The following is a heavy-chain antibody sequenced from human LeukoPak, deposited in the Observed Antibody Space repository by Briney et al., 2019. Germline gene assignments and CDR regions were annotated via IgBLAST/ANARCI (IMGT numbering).Heavy chain of an antibody. CDR3: AKEGLLGGYFFDL. D-gene: IGHD1-26*01. CDR2: VGGRGGDRT. Sequence: QTGGSLRLSCAASGFPFSRYSMAWVRQAPGRGLDWVSTVGGRGGDRTFYADSVKGRFTVSRDNSRDTVHLQMNNLGADDTAIYYCAKEGLLGGYFFDLWGQGAPVTVSS. J-gene: IGHJ4*02. CDR1: GFPFSRYS. V-gene: IGHV3-23*01.